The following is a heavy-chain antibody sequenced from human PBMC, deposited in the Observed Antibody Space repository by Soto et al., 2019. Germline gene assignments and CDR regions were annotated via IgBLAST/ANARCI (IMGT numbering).Heavy chain of an antibody. CDR1: DDSISSGGYY. J-gene: IGHJ2*01. CDR2: LYGTGNM. Sequence: QVQLQESGPGLVKPSQTLSLTCTVSDDSISSGGYYWSWIRQHPGKGLEWIGYLYGTGNMYYKSSLKSRLTFSVDTSKNHFSLKLTSVTAADTAVYYCARGTDTWFFALWGRGTLVTVSS. D-gene: IGHD3-9*01. CDR3: ARGTDTWFFAL. V-gene: IGHV4-31*03.